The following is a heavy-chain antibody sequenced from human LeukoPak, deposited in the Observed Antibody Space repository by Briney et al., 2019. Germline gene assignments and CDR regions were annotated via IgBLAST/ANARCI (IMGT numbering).Heavy chain of an antibody. Sequence: PGGSLRLSCAASGFXVSSTYISWVRQAPGKGLKWVSVIYSGGNTYYADSVKGRFTISRDNSKNTLYLQMNSLRGEDTAMYYCGRLKSDGYIIDYWGQGTLVTVSS. D-gene: IGHD3-16*01. CDR1: GFXVSSTY. CDR3: GRLKSDGYIIDY. CDR2: IYSGGNT. V-gene: IGHV3-53*01. J-gene: IGHJ4*02.